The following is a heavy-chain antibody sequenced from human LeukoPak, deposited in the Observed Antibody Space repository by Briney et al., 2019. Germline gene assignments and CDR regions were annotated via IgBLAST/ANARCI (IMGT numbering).Heavy chain of an antibody. CDR2: IYSSGST. CDR1: GASISGSGYY. V-gene: IGHV4-39*01. J-gene: IGHJ4*02. D-gene: IGHD1-26*01. CDR3: AKSGGYGLIDY. Sequence: SETLSLTCTASGASISGSGYYWGWIRQPPGKGLEWIGSIYSSGSTYYNASLQSRVTISIETSKNQISLRLNSVTAADTAMYYCAKSGGYGLIDYWGQGTLVTVSS.